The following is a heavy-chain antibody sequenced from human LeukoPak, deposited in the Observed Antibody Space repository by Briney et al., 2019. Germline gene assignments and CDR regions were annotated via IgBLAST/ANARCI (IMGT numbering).Heavy chain of an antibody. Sequence: PSETLSLTCTVSGGSISSGGYYWSWIRQPPGKGLEWIGYIYHSGSTYYNPSLKSRVTISVDRSKNQFSLKLSSVTAADTAVYYCARDHGGNPNWFDPWGQGTLVTVSS. CDR2: IYHSGST. V-gene: IGHV4-30-2*01. CDR1: GGSISSGGYY. J-gene: IGHJ5*02. CDR3: ARDHGGNPNWFDP. D-gene: IGHD4-23*01.